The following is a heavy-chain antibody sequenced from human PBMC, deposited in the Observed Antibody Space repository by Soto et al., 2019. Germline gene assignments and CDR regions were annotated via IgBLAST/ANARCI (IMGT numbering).Heavy chain of an antibody. V-gene: IGHV3-23*01. CDR2: ISGSGCST. J-gene: IGHJ2*01. Sequence: GGSLRLSCAASGFTFSSYAMSWVRQAPGKGLEWVSAISGSGCSTDYEDSMKGRFTISRDNSKKTLYLQMNSLRAQDTAVYYCAKIVPRVTYYDFWSGYCSFDLWGRGTLVTVSS. CDR3: AKIVPRVTYYDFWSGYCSFDL. CDR1: GFTFSSYA. D-gene: IGHD3-3*01.